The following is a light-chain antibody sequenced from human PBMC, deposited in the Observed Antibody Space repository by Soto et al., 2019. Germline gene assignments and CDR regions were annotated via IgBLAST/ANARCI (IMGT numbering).Light chain of an antibody. Sequence: SPAAVSLSPEAIATLSCKASQRVRRHLAWFQQKPGQAPRLLMYGVSTRATGMPDRFSGSGSGTEFTLIISSLQSEDFAVYYCQQYSDWLLTFGGGTKVDIK. J-gene: IGKJ4*01. CDR2: GVS. CDR3: QQYSDWLLT. V-gene: IGKV3D-15*01. CDR1: QRVRRH.